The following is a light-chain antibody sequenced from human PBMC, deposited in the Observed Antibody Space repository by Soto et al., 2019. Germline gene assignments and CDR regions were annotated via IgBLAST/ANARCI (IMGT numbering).Light chain of an antibody. J-gene: IGLJ1*01. V-gene: IGLV2-11*01. Sequence: QSVLTQPRSVSGSPGQSVTISCAGSYSDVGTFYFVSWYQQYPGKGPKLIIYDVTERPSGVPDRFSGSKSGNTASLTISGLQAEDEADYYCCPYAGSYTYIFGSGPKVNV. CDR2: DVT. CDR3: CPYAGSYTYI. CDR1: YSDVGTFYF.